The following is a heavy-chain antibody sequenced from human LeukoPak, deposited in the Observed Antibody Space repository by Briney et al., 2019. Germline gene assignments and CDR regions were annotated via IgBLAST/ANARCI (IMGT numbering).Heavy chain of an antibody. CDR3: ARSGYDSSGYYYGVWFDP. CDR2: ISAGNGNT. Sequence: ASVKVSCKASGYTFTSYAIHCVRQAPGQRLEWMGWISAGNGNTKYSQNFQGRVTFISNTSATTAFMELSSLRSEDAAVYYCARSGYDSSGYYYGVWFDPWGQGTLVTVSS. CDR1: GYTFTSYA. D-gene: IGHD3-22*01. V-gene: IGHV1-3*01. J-gene: IGHJ5*02.